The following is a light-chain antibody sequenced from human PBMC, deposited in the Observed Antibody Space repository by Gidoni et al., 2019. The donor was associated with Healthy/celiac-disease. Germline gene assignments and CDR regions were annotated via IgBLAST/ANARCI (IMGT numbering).Light chain of an antibody. CDR2: GAS. V-gene: IGKV3-15*01. CDR1: QSVSSN. CDR3: QQYNNWPGT. Sequence: PATLSVSPGERATLACRASQSVSSNLAWYQQKPGQAPRLLISGASTRATGIPARFSGSGSGTEFTLTISSLQSEDFAVYYCQQYNNWPGTFGQGTKVEIK. J-gene: IGKJ1*01.